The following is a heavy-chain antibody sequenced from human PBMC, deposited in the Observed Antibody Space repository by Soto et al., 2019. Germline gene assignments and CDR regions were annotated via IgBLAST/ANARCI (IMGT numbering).Heavy chain of an antibody. CDR1: GGSISSYY. V-gene: IGHV4-59*08. Sequence: SETLSLTCTVSGGSISSYYWSWIRQPPGKGLEWIGYIYYSGSTNYNPSLKSRVTISVDTSKNQFSLKLSSVTAADTAVYYCARRAYCSSTSCYGGRNWFDPWGQGTLVTVSS. CDR3: ARRAYCSSTSCYGGRNWFDP. J-gene: IGHJ5*02. D-gene: IGHD2-2*01. CDR2: IYYSGST.